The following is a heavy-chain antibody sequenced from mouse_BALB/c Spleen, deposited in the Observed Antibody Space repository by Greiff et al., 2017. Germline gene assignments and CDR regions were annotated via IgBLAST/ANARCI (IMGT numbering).Heavy chain of an antibody. CDR1: GYTFTSYY. CDR3: TRGNSYFDY. V-gene: IGHV1S81*02. J-gene: IGHJ2*01. Sequence: LVESGAELVKPGASVKLSCKASGYTFTSYYMYWVKQRPGQGLEWIGEINPSNGGTNFNEKFKSKATLTVDKSSSTAYMQLSSLTSEDSAVYYCTRGNSYFDYWGQGTTLTVSS. D-gene: IGHD2-1*01. CDR2: INPSNGGT.